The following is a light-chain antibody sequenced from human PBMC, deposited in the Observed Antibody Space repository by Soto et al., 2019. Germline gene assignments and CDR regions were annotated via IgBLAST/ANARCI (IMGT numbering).Light chain of an antibody. Sequence: DIQMPQSPSILSASVGDSVTITCRASQSISSWLAWYQQKPGKAPKLLIYDASSLESGVPSRFSGSGSGTEFTLTISSLQPDDFATYYCQQYNSYSWTVGQGTKVDIK. J-gene: IGKJ1*01. V-gene: IGKV1-5*01. CDR3: QQYNSYSWT. CDR2: DAS. CDR1: QSISSW.